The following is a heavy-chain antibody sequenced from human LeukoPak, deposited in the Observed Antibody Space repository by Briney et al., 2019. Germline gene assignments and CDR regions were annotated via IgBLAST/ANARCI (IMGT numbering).Heavy chain of an antibody. V-gene: IGHV4-31*03. CDR1: GGSISSGGYY. D-gene: IGHD3-3*01. J-gene: IGHJ4*02. CDR3: ARGGYDFWSGYQYGPFDY. CDR2: IYYSVST. Sequence: SETLSLTCTVSGGSISSGGYYWSWIRQHPGKGLEWIGYIYYSVSTYYNPSLKSRVTISVDTSKNQFSLKLSSVTAADTAVYYCARGGYDFWSGYQYGPFDYWGQGTLVTVSS.